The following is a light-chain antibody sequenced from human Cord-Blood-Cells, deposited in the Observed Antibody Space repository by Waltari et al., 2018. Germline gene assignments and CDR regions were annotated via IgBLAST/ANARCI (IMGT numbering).Light chain of an antibody. CDR3: CSYAGSSTFAV. CDR1: SSDVGSYNL. J-gene: IGLJ3*02. V-gene: IGLV2-23*03. CDR2: DGS. Sequence: QSALTQPASVSGSPGQSITISCTGTSSDVGSYNLVSWYQQHPDNAPKLIIYDGSKRPSGVSNRFSGSKSGNTASLTISALQAEDEADYYCCSYAGSSTFAVFGGGTKLTVL.